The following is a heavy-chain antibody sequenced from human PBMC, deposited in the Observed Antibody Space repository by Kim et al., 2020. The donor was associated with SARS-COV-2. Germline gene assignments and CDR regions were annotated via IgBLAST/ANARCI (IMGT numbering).Heavy chain of an antibody. D-gene: IGHD6-13*01. CDR1: GFTFSEYG. Sequence: GGSLRLSCAASGFTFSEYGMTWVRQAPGKGLERLSYISRSGSNIYYADSVEGRFTISRDNAKNSLYLQMNSLRAEDTGVFFCARVGDSNWHRLDYWGQG. CDR3: ARVGDSNWHRLDY. J-gene: IGHJ4*02. V-gene: IGHV3-48*01. CDR2: ISRSGSNI.